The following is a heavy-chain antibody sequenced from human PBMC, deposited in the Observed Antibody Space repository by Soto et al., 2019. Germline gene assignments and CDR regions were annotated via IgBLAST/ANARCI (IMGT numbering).Heavy chain of an antibody. Sequence: GESLKISCKGSGYTFSNYWINWVCQMPGKGLEWMGKIDPSDSNTNYSPSFQGHVTISVDKSISTAYLQWRSLKASDTAIYYCASLIEIRNSKVRGGYYYGMDVWGQGTTVTVSS. J-gene: IGHJ6*02. V-gene: IGHV5-10-1*01. D-gene: IGHD3-10*01. CDR1: GYTFSNYW. CDR3: ASLIEIRNSKVRGGYYYGMDV. CDR2: IDPSDSNT.